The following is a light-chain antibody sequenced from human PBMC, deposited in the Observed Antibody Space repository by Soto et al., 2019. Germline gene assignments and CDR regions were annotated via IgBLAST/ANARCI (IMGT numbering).Light chain of an antibody. Sequence: DIQLTQPPSSVSASVGDSVTLTCRAGQAIITWLAWYQQRPVKAPQLLIFAASSLQSGVPSRFSGSGSGTDFTLTIRSLKPEDFATYYCQQTNSFPYTFGQGTKVDIK. V-gene: IGKV1-12*01. CDR3: QQTNSFPYT. CDR1: QAIITW. CDR2: AAS. J-gene: IGKJ2*01.